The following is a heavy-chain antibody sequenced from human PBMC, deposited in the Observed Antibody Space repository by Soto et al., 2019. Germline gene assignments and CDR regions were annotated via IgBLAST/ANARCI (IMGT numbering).Heavy chain of an antibody. CDR2: IHPGDSDT. CDR3: ARTRSFTLGFYYDGMDV. V-gene: IGHV5-51*01. Sequence: PGESLKISCQGSGYSFASYWIGRVRQMPGKDLEWMGIIHPGDSDTRYSPSFQGQVTISADKSLRTAYLQWTSLKASDTALYYCARTRSFTLGFYYDGMDVWGQGTTVTVSS. J-gene: IGHJ6*02. D-gene: IGHD6-6*01. CDR1: GYSFASYW.